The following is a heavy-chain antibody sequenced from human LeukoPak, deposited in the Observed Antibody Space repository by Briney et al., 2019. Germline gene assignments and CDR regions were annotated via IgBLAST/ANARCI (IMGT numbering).Heavy chain of an antibody. J-gene: IGHJ4*02. CDR1: GGSFSGYY. CDR3: ARTARFLGEFDS. Sequence: SETLSLTCAVYGGSFSGYYWSWIRQPPGKGLEWIGEINHSGSTNYNPSLKSRVTISVDTSKNQFSLKLNSVTAADTAVYYCARTARFLGEFDSWGQGTLVTVSS. V-gene: IGHV4-34*01. CDR2: INHSGST. D-gene: IGHD3-10*01.